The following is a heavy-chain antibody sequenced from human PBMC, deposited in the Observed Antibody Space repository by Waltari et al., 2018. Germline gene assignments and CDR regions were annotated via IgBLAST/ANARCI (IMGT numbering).Heavy chain of an antibody. CDR2: IIPIFGTA. D-gene: IGHD1-1*01. CDR3: ARGVGYEYYYYYYMDV. Sequence: QVQLVQSGAEVKKHGSSVKVYCKASGGNFSSYAISWVRQAPGQGLEWMGGIIPIFGTANYAQKFQGRVTITADKSTSTAYMELSSLRSEDTAVYYCARGVGYEYYYYYYMDVWGKGTTVTVSS. J-gene: IGHJ6*03. V-gene: IGHV1-69*14. CDR1: GGNFSSYA.